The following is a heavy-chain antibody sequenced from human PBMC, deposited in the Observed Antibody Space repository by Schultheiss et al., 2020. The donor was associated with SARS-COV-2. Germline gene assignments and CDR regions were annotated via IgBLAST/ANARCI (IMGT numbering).Heavy chain of an antibody. CDR1: GGSFSGYY. V-gene: IGHV4-39*07. CDR3: ARDNIVVVPAAMGGDDAFDI. Sequence: SQTLSLTCPVHGGSFSGYYWGWIRQPPGKGLEWIGSIYYSGSTYYNPSLKSRVTISVDTSKNQFSLKLSSVTAADTAVYYCARDNIVVVPAAMGGDDAFDIWGQGTMVTVSS. J-gene: IGHJ3*02. D-gene: IGHD2-2*01. CDR2: IYYSGST.